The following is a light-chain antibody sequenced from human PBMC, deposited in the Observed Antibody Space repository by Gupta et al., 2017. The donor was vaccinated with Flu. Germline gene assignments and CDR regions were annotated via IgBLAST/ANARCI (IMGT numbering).Light chain of an antibody. CDR2: GAS. V-gene: IGKV3-20*01. CDR1: QSVSSSY. Sequence: GTLSLSPGERATLSCRASQSVSSSYLAWYQQKPGQAPRLLIYGASSRATGIPDRFTGSGSGTNFTLTISRLEPEDFAVYYCQQYGSSLFTFGHGTKLEIK. CDR3: QQYGSSLFT. J-gene: IGKJ2*01.